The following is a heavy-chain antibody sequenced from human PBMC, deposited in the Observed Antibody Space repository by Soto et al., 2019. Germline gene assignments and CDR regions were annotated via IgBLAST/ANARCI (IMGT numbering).Heavy chain of an antibody. D-gene: IGHD3-22*01. CDR3: ARKHLTYYYDSSGLAADY. CDR1: GFTFSSYA. CDR2: ISYDGSNK. J-gene: IGHJ4*02. Sequence: PGGSLRLSCAASGFTFSSYAMHWVRQAPGKGLEWVAVISYDGSNKYYADSVKGRFTISRDNSKNTLYLQMNSLRAEDTAVYYCARKHLTYYYDSSGLAADYWGQGTLVTVS. V-gene: IGHV3-30-3*01.